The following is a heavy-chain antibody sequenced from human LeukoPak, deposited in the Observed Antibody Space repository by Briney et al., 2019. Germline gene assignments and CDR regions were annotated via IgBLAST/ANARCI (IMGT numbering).Heavy chain of an antibody. V-gene: IGHV3-11*01. CDR1: GFTFSDYY. CDR2: ISSSGSTI. D-gene: IGHD5-18*01. CDR3: AKAPLAAMVRTGVHFDY. J-gene: IGHJ4*02. Sequence: PGGSLRLSCAASGFTFSDYYMSWIRQAPGKGLEWVSYISSSGSTIYYADSVKGRFTISRDNAKNSLYLQMNSLRAEDTAVYYCAKAPLAAMVRTGVHFDYWGQGTLVTVSS.